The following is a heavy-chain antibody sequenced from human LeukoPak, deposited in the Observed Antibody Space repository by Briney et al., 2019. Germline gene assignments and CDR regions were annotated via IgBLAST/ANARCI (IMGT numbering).Heavy chain of an antibody. Sequence: ASVKVSCKASGYTFTGYYMHWVRQAPGQGLEWMGWINPNSGGTNYAQKFQGRVTMTRDTSISTAYMELSRLRSDDTAVYYCARDQNVRKLTAAAGRQNWFDPWGQGTLVTVPS. CDR1: GYTFTGYY. CDR2: INPNSGGT. J-gene: IGHJ5*02. CDR3: ARDQNVRKLTAAAGRQNWFDP. V-gene: IGHV1-2*02. D-gene: IGHD6-13*01.